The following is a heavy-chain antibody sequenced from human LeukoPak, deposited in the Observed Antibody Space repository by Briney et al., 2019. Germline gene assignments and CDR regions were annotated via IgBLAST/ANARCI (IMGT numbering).Heavy chain of an antibody. D-gene: IGHD1-1*01. CDR3: ARHQDWNMDV. J-gene: IGHJ6*03. V-gene: IGHV4-59*08. CDR1: GGSISSYY. CDR2: IYYSGST. Sequence: SETLSLTCTVSGGSISSYYWSWLRQPPGKGLEWIGYIYYSGSTNYNPSLKSRVTISVDTSKNQFSLKLSSVTAADTAVYYCARHQDWNMDVWGKGTTVTISS.